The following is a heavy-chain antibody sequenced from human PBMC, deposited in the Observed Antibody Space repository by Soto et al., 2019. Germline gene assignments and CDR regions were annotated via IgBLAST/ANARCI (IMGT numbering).Heavy chain of an antibody. D-gene: IGHD3-10*01. Sequence: GGSLRLSCAASGFTFDDYAMHWVRQVPGKGLEWVSSISWNSGSIDYADSVKGRFTISRDSARNSLYLQMNSLRAEDTALYYCAKDMFFGDATMMGFFDYWGQGTLVTVSS. J-gene: IGHJ4*02. CDR3: AKDMFFGDATMMGFFDY. CDR1: GFTFDDYA. CDR2: ISWNSGSI. V-gene: IGHV3-9*01.